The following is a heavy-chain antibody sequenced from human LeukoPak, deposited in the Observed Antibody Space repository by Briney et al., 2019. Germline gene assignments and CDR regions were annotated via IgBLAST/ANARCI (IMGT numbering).Heavy chain of an antibody. D-gene: IGHD2-15*01. CDR2: IKQDGSEK. CDR3: AKGRGYCSGGSCYELEFDY. Sequence: GGSLRLSCAASGFTFRNYWMSWVRQAPGKGLEWVANIKQDGSEKYYVDSVKGRFTISRDNAKNSLYLQMDSLRAEDTAVYYCAKGRGYCSGGSCYELEFDYWGQGTLVTVSS. CDR1: GFTFRNYW. J-gene: IGHJ4*02. V-gene: IGHV3-7*01.